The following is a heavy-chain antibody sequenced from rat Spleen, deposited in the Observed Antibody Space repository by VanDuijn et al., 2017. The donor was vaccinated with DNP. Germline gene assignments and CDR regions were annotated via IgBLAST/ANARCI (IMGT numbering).Heavy chain of an antibody. CDR1: GFTFSNYY. CDR3: TTDWERYWYFDF. D-gene: IGHD5-1*01. J-gene: IGHJ1*01. Sequence: EVQLVESGGGLVQPGRSLKLSCAASGFTFSNYYMAWVRQAPTKGLEWVAYISTGGGSTYYRDSVKGRFTISRDNAKSTLYLQMDSLRSEDTATYYCTTDWERYWYFDFWGPGTMVTVSS. V-gene: IGHV5-27*01. CDR2: ISTGGGST.